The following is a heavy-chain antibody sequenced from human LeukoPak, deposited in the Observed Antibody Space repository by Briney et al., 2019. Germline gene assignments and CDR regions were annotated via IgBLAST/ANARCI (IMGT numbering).Heavy chain of an antibody. V-gene: IGHV3-23*01. Sequence: TGGSLRLPCAASGFTFSSYAMSWVRQAPGKGLEWVSVIRGSGGSTDYADSVKGRFTITGDNSKNTLYLQMNSLRAEDTAVYYCARGGYCGGGTCYSGAFDIWGQGTMVTVSS. CDR1: GFTFSSYA. D-gene: IGHD2-15*01. CDR3: ARGGYCGGGTCYSGAFDI. CDR2: IRGSGGST. J-gene: IGHJ3*02.